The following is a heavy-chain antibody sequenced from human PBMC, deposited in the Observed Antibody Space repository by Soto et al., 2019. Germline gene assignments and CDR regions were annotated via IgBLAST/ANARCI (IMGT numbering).Heavy chain of an antibody. J-gene: IGHJ4*02. D-gene: IGHD3-22*01. CDR3: ARDQDSRGYYFDY. CDR2: IYYSRYT. V-gene: IGHV4-31*03. CDR1: GGSISSGGYY. Sequence: PSETLSLTCTVSGGSISSGGYYWSWIRQHPGKGLEWIGYIYYSRYTYYNPSLKSRVTISVDTSKNQFSLKLNSVTAADTAVYYCARDQDSRGYYFDYWGQGTLVTV.